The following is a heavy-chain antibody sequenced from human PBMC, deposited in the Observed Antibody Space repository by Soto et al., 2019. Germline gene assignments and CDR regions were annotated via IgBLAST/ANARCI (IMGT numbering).Heavy chain of an antibody. Sequence: QVQLQESGPGLVKPPETLSLTCTVSGGSISSNYWSWIRQPPGKGLEWIGYIYYSGSTNYNPSLKSRVTISIDTSKNQFSLKLSSVTAADTAVYYCARGGAPITVFGVVMSWFDHWGQGALVTVSS. CDR2: IYYSGST. V-gene: IGHV4-59*01. J-gene: IGHJ5*02. CDR1: GGSISSNY. D-gene: IGHD3-3*01. CDR3: ARGGAPITVFGVVMSWFDH.